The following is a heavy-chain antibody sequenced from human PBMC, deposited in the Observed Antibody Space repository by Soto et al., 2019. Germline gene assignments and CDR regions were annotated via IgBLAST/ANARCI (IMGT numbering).Heavy chain of an antibody. J-gene: IGHJ6*02. CDR3: ARALDLVVLAHYYYYGMDV. CDR1: GFTFSSYS. D-gene: IGHD2-15*01. Sequence: GGSLRLSCAASGFTFSSYSMNWVRQAPGKGLEWVSSISSSSSYIYYADSVKGRFTISRDNAKNSLYLQMNSLRAEDTAVYYCARALDLVVLAHYYYYGMDVWGQGTTVTVSS. CDR2: ISSSSSYI. V-gene: IGHV3-21*01.